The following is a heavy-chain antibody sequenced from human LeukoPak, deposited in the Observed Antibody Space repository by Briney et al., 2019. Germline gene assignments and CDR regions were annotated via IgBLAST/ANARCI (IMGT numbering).Heavy chain of an antibody. CDR3: ARGPGFIRY. CDR2: IYYTGST. J-gene: IGHJ4*02. CDR1: GGSISTYY. D-gene: IGHD3-16*01. V-gene: IGHV4-59*01. Sequence: PSETLSLTCTVSGGSISTYYWSWIRQPPGKGLEWIGYIYYTGSTNYNPSLKSRVTISVDTSKNQFSLKLSSVTAADTAVYYCARGPGFIRYWGQGTLVTVSS.